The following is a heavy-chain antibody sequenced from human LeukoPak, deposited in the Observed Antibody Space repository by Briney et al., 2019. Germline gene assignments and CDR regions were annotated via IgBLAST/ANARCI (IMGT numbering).Heavy chain of an antibody. J-gene: IGHJ4*02. CDR3: ARGREIRGVILLLFDY. V-gene: IGHV1-8*01. CDR2: MNPHSGNT. CDR1: GYTFTSSD. Sequence: ASVKVSCKASGYTFTSSDINWVRQATGQGLEWMGWMNPHSGNTGYAQKFQGRVTMTRNTSISTAHMHLSSLRSEDTAVYYCARGREIRGVILLLFDYWGQGTLVTVSS. D-gene: IGHD3-10*01.